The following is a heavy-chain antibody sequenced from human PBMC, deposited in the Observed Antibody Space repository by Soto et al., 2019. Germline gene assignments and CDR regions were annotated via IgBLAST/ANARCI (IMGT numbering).Heavy chain of an antibody. D-gene: IGHD6-13*01. CDR1: GFTFSSYA. V-gene: IGHV3-30-3*01. Sequence: GGSLRLSCAASGFTFSSYAMHWVRQAPGKGLEWVAVISYDGSNKYYADSVKGRFTISRDNSKNTLYLQMNSLRAEDTAVYYCARVKKAAALGDWFDPWGQGTLVTVSS. J-gene: IGHJ5*02. CDR2: ISYDGSNK. CDR3: ARVKKAAALGDWFDP.